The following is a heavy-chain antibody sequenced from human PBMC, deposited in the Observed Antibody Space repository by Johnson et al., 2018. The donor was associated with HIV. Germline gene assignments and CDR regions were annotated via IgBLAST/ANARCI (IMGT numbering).Heavy chain of an antibody. J-gene: IGHJ3*02. CDR2: IGTAGDT. Sequence: VQLVESGGGLIQPGGSLRLSCAASGFTVSSNYMSWVRQATGKGLEWVSAIGTAGDTYYPGSVKGRFTISRENAKNSLYLQMNSLRAGDTAVYYCARGAYDSDAFDIWGQGTMVTVSS. CDR1: GFTVSSNY. V-gene: IGHV3-13*01. D-gene: IGHD3-22*01. CDR3: ARGAYDSDAFDI.